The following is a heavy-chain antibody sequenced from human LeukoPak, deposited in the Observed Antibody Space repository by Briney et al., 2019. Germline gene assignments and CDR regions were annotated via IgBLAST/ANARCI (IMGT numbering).Heavy chain of an antibody. CDR3: AKDAHGDYWHDYYYYYMDV. Sequence: GGSLRLSCAASGFTFNSYWMHWVRQAPGKGMVWVSRINSDGSSTSYADSVKGRFTISRDNSKNTLYLQMNSLRAEDTAVYYCAKDAHGDYWHDYYYYYMDVWGKGTTVTVSS. CDR1: GFTFNSYW. V-gene: IGHV3-74*01. D-gene: IGHD4-17*01. J-gene: IGHJ6*03. CDR2: INSDGSST.